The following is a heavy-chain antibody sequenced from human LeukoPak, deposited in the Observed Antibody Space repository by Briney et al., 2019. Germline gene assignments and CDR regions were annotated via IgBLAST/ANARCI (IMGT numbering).Heavy chain of an antibody. V-gene: IGHV4-38-2*02. CDR1: GYSISSGYY. CDR3: ARVRVGATW. CDR2: INHSGST. Sequence: PSETLSLTCSVSGYSISSGYYWGWIRQSPGKGLEWIGIINHSGSTYYNPSLKSRVTISVDTSKNQFSLKLSSVTAADTAVYYCARVRVGATWWGQGTLVTVSS. D-gene: IGHD1-26*01. J-gene: IGHJ4*02.